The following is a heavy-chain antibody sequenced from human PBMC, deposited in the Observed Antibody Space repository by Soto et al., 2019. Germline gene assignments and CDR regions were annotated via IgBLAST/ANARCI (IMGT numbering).Heavy chain of an antibody. V-gene: IGHV5-51*01. CDR2: IYPGDSDT. Sequence: PGESLKISCKGSGYSFTSYWIGWVRQMPGKGLEWMGIIYPGDSDTRYSPSFQGQVTISADKSISTAYLQWSSLKASDTAMYYCARRVVVVAASDAFDLWGQGTMVTVSS. CDR3: ARRVVVVAASDAFDL. CDR1: GYSFTSYW. J-gene: IGHJ3*01. D-gene: IGHD2-15*01.